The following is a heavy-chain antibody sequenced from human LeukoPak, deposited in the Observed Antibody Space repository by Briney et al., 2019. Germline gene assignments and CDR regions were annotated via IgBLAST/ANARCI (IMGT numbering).Heavy chain of an antibody. V-gene: IGHV3-23*01. CDR2: ISNSGGTT. J-gene: IGHJ4*02. D-gene: IGHD2-2*01. CDR1: GFTFTTFG. CDR3: AKDLEYQLLPFDY. Sequence: GGSLRLSCAASGFTFTTFGMIWVRQAPGKGLEWGSGISNSGGTTYYADSVKGRFTISRDNSKDTLYPQMNSLRAEDTAVYYCAKDLEYQLLPFDYWGQGTLVTVSS.